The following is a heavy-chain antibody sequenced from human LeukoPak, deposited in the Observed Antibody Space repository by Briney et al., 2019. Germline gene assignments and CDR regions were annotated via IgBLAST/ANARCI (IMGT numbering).Heavy chain of an antibody. CDR2: INPSGGST. CDR1: GYTFTSYY. Sequence: ASVKVSCKASGYTFTSYYMHWVRQAPGQGLEWMGIINPSGGSTSYAQKFQGRVTMTRDMSTSTVYMELRGLKPEDTAIYYCARDPNRAEADNQYNWFDLWGQGTQVTVSS. D-gene: IGHD1-14*01. V-gene: IGHV1-46*01. CDR3: ARDPNRAEADNQYNWFDL. J-gene: IGHJ5*02.